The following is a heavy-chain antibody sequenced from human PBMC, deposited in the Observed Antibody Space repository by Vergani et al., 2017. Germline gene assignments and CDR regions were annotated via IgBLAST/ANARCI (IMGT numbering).Heavy chain of an antibody. V-gene: IGHV1-2*02. CDR3: ARVGTSSNRDYFDY. D-gene: IGHD2-2*01. J-gene: IGHJ4*02. Sequence: QVQLVQPGAEVKKPGASVKVSCKAFGYTFPDSFLPWVRQAPGQGLEWMGWINPNSGGTNYAQKFQGRVTMTRDTSISTAYMELSNLRSDDTAVYYCARVGTSSNRDYFDYWGQGTLVTVSS. CDR1: GYTFPDSF. CDR2: INPNSGGT.